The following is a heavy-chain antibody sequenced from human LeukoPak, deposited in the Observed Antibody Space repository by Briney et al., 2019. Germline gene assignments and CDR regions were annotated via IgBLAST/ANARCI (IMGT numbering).Heavy chain of an antibody. CDR2: IYYSGST. Sequence: ASETLSLTCTVSGVSISSYYWSWIRQPPGKGLEWIGYIYYSGSTNYNPSLKSRVTISVDTSKNQFSLKLSSVTAADTAVYYCARDADHCGGDCYSIIDWGQGTLVTVSS. CDR1: GVSISSYY. V-gene: IGHV4-59*01. J-gene: IGHJ4*02. D-gene: IGHD2-21*01. CDR3: ARDADHCGGDCYSIID.